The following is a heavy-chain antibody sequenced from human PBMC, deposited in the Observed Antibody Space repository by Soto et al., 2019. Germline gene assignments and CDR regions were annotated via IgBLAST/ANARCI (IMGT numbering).Heavy chain of an antibody. CDR1: GYSFTDYH. Sequence: GASVKVSCKASGYSFTDYHIHWVRQAPGQGLEWLGRVNPKSGGTSTAQKFQGWVTMTTDTSISTASMELTRLTSDDTAIYYCARGDSTDCSNGVCSFFYNHDMDVWGQGTTVTVSS. V-gene: IGHV1-2*04. CDR2: VNPKSGGT. CDR3: ARGDSTDCSNGVCSFFYNHDMDV. D-gene: IGHD2-8*01. J-gene: IGHJ6*02.